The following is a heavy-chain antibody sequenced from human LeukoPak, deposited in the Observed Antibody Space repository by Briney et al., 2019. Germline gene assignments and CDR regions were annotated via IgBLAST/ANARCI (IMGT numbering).Heavy chain of an antibody. CDR3: ARGWNTRTLDY. D-gene: IGHD1-14*01. Sequence: SETLSLTCAVYGGSFSGYYWSWIRQPPGKGLEWIGEINHSGSTNYNPSLKSRVTVSVDTSKNQFSLKLSSVTAADTAVYYCARGWNTRTLDYWGQGTLVTVSS. CDR1: GGSFSGYY. CDR2: INHSGST. J-gene: IGHJ4*02. V-gene: IGHV4-34*01.